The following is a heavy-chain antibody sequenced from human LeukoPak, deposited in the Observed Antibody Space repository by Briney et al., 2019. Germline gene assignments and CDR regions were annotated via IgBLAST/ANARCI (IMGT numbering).Heavy chain of an antibody. V-gene: IGHV3-21*01. CDR3: ARARVYGYSSGGLIDY. CDR2: ISSKSNFI. D-gene: IGHD5-18*01. Sequence: GGSLRLFCAASGFTFSSSTMHWVRQAPGKGLEWVSSISSKSNFIYYADSVKGRFTVSRDNAKDSLFLQMDNLRVEDTAVYYCARARVYGYSSGGLIDYWGQGTLVPVSS. J-gene: IGHJ4*02. CDR1: GFTFSSST.